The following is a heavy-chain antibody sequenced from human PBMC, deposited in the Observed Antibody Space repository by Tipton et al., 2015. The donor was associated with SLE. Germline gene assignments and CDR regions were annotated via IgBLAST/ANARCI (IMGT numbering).Heavy chain of an antibody. D-gene: IGHD6-6*01. CDR1: AGSISSYY. V-gene: IGHV4-59*01. Sequence: TLSLTCTVSAGSISSYYWSWIRQPPGKGLEWIGDIYYSGSTNYNPSLKSRVAISIDASKNQFSLNLSSVTAADTAVYYCARDLAARGGHYFDYWGQGTLVTVSS. CDR3: ARDLAARGGHYFDY. CDR2: IYYSGST. J-gene: IGHJ4*02.